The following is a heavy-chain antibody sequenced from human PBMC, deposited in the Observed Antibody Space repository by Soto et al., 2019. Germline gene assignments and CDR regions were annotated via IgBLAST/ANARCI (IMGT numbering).Heavy chain of an antibody. V-gene: IGHV1-46*01. CDR3: ARGYLPLRINYYDSSGSALEF. CDR2: MNPSDGST. Sequence: ASVKVSCKASGYTFTNYYMHWVRQAPGQGLEWMGAMNPSDGSTTYAQNFQGRVTMTRDTSTSTLYMDLRSLRSEDTAVYYCARGYLPLRINYYDSSGSALEFWGQGTLVTVSS. J-gene: IGHJ4*02. D-gene: IGHD3-22*01. CDR1: GYTFTNYY.